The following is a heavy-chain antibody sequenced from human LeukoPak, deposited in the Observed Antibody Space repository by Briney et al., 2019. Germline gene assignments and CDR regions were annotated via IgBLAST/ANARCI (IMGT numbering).Heavy chain of an antibody. CDR3: ARVGPMVRVDAFDI. D-gene: IGHD3-10*01. CDR2: IIPIFGTA. V-gene: IGHV1-69*13. CDR1: GGTFSSYA. J-gene: IGHJ3*02. Sequence: SVKVSCTASGGTFSSYAISWVRQAPGQGLEWMGGIIPIFGTANYAQKFQGRVTITADESTSTAYMELSSLRSEDTAVYYCARVGPMVRVDAFDIWGQGTMVTVSS.